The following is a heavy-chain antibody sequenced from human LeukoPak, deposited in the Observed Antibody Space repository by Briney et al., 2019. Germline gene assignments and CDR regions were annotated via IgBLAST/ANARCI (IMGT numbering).Heavy chain of an antibody. D-gene: IGHD2-15*01. CDR2: ISGDGGST. CDR3: AKEIDTLGTNAFDI. J-gene: IGHJ3*02. V-gene: IGHV3-43*02. CDR1: GFTFDDYA. Sequence: PGGSLRLSCAALGFTFDDYAMHWVRQAPGKGLEWVSLISGDGGSTYYADSVRGRFTISRDNSKNSLYLQMDSLRTEDTAFYYCAKEIDTLGTNAFDIWGQGTMVTVSS.